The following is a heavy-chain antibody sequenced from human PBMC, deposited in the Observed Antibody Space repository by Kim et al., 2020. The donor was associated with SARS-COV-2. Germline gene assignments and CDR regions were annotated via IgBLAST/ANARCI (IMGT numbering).Heavy chain of an antibody. Sequence: SETLSLTCTVSGGSISSGSYYWSWIRQPAGKGLEWIGRIYTSGSTNYNPSLKSRVTISVDTSKNQFSLKLSSVTAADTAVYYCARDRVGATPPLPHDAFDIWGQGTMVTVSS. D-gene: IGHD1-26*01. CDR2: IYTSGST. CDR1: GGSISSGSYY. J-gene: IGHJ3*02. V-gene: IGHV4-61*02. CDR3: ARDRVGATPPLPHDAFDI.